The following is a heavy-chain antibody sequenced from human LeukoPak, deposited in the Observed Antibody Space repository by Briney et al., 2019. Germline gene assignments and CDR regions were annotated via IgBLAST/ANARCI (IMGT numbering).Heavy chain of an antibody. V-gene: IGHV3-7*01. Sequence: GGSLRLSCAASGFTFSSYAMHWVRQAPGKGLEWVANIKQDGSEKYYVDSVKGRFTISRDNAKNSLYLQVNSLRDEDTAVYYCARGPPDSSGYKIDSWGQGTLATVSS. CDR1: GFTFSSYA. CDR3: ARGPPDSSGYKIDS. J-gene: IGHJ4*02. D-gene: IGHD3-22*01. CDR2: IKQDGSEK.